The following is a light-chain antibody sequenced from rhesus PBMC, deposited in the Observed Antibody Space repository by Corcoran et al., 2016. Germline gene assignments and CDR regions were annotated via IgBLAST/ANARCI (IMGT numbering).Light chain of an antibody. J-gene: IGKJ4*01. CDR3: QQYSSRPLT. Sequence: DIQMTQSPSSLSASVGDTVTITCRASQGISSWLAWYQQKPGKAPKLLIYKASRLKSGVPSGFSGSGSGTEFTLTISSLQSEDFATYYCQQYSSRPLTFGGGTKVEL. CDR2: KAS. V-gene: IGKV1-22*01. CDR1: QGISSW.